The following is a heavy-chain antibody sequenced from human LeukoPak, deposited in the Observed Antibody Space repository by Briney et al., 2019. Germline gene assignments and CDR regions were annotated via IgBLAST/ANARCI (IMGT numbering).Heavy chain of an antibody. CDR2: IDSSGSKI. D-gene: IGHD2-2*01. CDR3: ARVRSSSCFSVDY. J-gene: IGHJ4*02. CDR1: GFTVSSYS. V-gene: IGHV3-21*01. Sequence: GGALRLSCAASGFTVSSYSMNWVPQAPGKGLEWVSSIDSSGSKIYYADSVKGRFTISRDNAKNSLYLQMNSLRDEDTAVYYCARVRSSSCFSVDYWGQGTLVTVSS.